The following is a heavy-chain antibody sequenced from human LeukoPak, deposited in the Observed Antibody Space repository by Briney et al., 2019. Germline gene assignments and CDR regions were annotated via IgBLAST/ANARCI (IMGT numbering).Heavy chain of an antibody. D-gene: IGHD4/OR15-4a*01. CDR2: ISWNSGSI. V-gene: IGHV3-9*01. J-gene: IGHJ3*02. CDR3: VKVGASLPDAFDI. CDR1: GFTFDDYA. Sequence: GGSLRLSCAASGFTFDDYAMHWVRQAPGRGLEWVSSISWNSGSINYADSVKGRFTISRDNAKNSLYLLMNSLRAEDTALYYCVKVGASLPDAFDIWGQGTMVTVSS.